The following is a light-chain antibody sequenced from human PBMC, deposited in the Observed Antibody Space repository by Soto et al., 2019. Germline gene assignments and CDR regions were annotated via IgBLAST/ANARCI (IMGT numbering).Light chain of an antibody. CDR3: QQRSNWPWT. Sequence: EIVLTQSPATLSLSPGERATLSCRASQSVSSYLAWYQQKPGQAPRLLIYDASTRATGIPARFSGSGPGTDFTLTISSLEPEDFAVYSCQQRSNWPWTFGQGTKV. CDR1: QSVSSY. J-gene: IGKJ1*01. V-gene: IGKV3-11*01. CDR2: DAS.